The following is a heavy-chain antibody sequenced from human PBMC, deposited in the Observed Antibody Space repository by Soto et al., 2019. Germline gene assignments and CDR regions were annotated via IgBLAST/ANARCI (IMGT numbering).Heavy chain of an antibody. V-gene: IGHV1-3*01. D-gene: IGHD4-17*01. CDR2: INAGNGNT. CDR1: GYTFTSYA. Sequence: ASVKVSCKASGYTFTSYAMHWVRQSPVQSLEWMGWINAGNGNTKYSQKFQGRVTITRDTSASTAYMELSSLRSEDTAVYYCARDPDDYGGNSPTFDIWGQGTMVTVSS. J-gene: IGHJ3*02. CDR3: ARDPDDYGGNSPTFDI.